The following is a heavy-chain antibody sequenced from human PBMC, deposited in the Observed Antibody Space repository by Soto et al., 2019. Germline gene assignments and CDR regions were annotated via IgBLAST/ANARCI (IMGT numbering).Heavy chain of an antibody. J-gene: IGHJ4*02. CDR1: GFILSNYA. CDR3: ATQNFDY. CDR2: IRISGST. Sequence: PGGSLRLSCAASGFILSNYAMSWVRQAPGKGLEWVSTIRISGSTYYADSVRGRFTISSDNSKNTLYLQMNSLRAEDTAVYYCATQNFDYWGQGTLVTVSS. V-gene: IGHV3-23*01.